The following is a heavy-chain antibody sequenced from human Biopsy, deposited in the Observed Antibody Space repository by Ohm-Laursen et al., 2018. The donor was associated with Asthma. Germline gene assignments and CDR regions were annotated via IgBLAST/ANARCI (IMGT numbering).Heavy chain of an antibody. CDR3: ARAVDYSHYYGIDV. CDR2: ISVYNGNT. D-gene: IGHD3-10*01. CDR1: GYIFNSAG. Sequence: ASVTVFCKTYGYIFNSAGITWVRQAPGQWLEWMGWISVYNGNTKVAQKLQDRVTMITDTSTSTAYMELRSLRSDDTAVYFCARAVDYSHYYGIDVWGQGTTVTVS. V-gene: IGHV1-18*01. J-gene: IGHJ6*02.